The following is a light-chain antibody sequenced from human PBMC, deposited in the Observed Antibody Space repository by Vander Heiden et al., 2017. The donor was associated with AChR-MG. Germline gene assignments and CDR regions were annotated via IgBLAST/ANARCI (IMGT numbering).Light chain of an antibody. Sequence: DIQMTQSPSSVSASVGDRVTITCRATQDLSGWLAWYQQKPGKAPKLLVYAVSSLLSGVPARFSGSGSGADFTLTISSLQPEDVGIYYCLQVKTFPLTFGGGTKVEL. CDR2: AVS. V-gene: IGKV1-12*01. CDR1: QDLSGW. CDR3: LQVKTFPLT. J-gene: IGKJ4*01.